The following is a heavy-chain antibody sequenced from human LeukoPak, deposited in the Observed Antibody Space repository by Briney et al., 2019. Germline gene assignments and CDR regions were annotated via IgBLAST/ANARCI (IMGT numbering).Heavy chain of an antibody. V-gene: IGHV3-73*01. D-gene: IGHD3-3*01. CDR1: GFTFSGSA. CDR3: TGKQKDDFWSGYPLDY. Sequence: PGGSLKLSCAASGFTFSGSAMHWVRQASGKGLEWVGRIRSKANSYATAYAASLKGKFTISRDDSKNTAYLQMNSLKTEDTAVYYCTGKQKDDFWSGYPLDYWGQGTLVTVSS. CDR2: IRSKANSYAT. J-gene: IGHJ4*02.